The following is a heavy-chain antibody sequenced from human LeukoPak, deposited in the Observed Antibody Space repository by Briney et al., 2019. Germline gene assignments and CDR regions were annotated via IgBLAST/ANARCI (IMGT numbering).Heavy chain of an antibody. CDR3: ARHLMGPGYSSGTISWFDP. D-gene: IGHD6-19*01. CDR1: GYSFTSYW. Sequence: PGESLKISCKCSGYSFTSYWIGWVRQVPGKGLEWMGIIYPGDSDTRYSPSFQGQVTISADKSISTAYLQWSSLKASDTAMYYCARHLMGPGYSSGTISWFDPWGQGTLVTVSS. V-gene: IGHV5-51*01. J-gene: IGHJ5*02. CDR2: IYPGDSDT.